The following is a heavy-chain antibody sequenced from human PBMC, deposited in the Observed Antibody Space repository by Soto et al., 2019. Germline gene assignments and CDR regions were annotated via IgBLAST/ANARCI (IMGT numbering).Heavy chain of an antibody. CDR1: GGTFSSYA. J-gene: IGHJ3*02. CDR2: IIPIFGTA. CDR3: ARGGRATGSDAFDI. D-gene: IGHD4-4*01. V-gene: IGHV1-69*13. Sequence: GASVKVSCKASGGTFSSYAISWVRQAPGQGLEWMGGIIPIFGTANYAQKFQGRVTITADESTSTAHMELSSLRSEDTAVYYCARGGRATGSDAFDIWGQGTMVTVSS.